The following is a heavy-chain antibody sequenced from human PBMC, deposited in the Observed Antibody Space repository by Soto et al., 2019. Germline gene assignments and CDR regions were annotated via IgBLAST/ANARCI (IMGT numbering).Heavy chain of an antibody. J-gene: IGHJ4*02. Sequence: QVQLGQSGAEVKKPGSSVKVSCKASRGSFSSYAITWVRQAPGQGLEWMGGFVPIVGTADYAQKFQGRVTITADESTNTADMELSSLRSEDTAVYYCAIGSTFSGEFEFWGQGTLVTVSS. CDR1: RGSFSSYA. CDR2: FVPIVGTA. CDR3: AIGSTFSGEFEF. D-gene: IGHD1-26*01. V-gene: IGHV1-69*01.